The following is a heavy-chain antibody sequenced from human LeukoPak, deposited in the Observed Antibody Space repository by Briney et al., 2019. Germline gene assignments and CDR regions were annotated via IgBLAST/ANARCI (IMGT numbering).Heavy chain of an antibody. CDR3: ARPGNYYDSSGFKTDDAFDI. J-gene: IGHJ3*02. Sequence: PSETLSLTCTVSGGSISNYYWSWIRQPAGKGLEWIGHIYNSGSTNYNPSLKSRVTMSVDRSKNQFSLKLSSVTAADTAVYYCARPGNYYDSSGFKTDDAFDIWGQGTMVTVSS. CDR1: GGSISNYY. D-gene: IGHD3-22*01. CDR2: IYNSGST. V-gene: IGHV4-4*07.